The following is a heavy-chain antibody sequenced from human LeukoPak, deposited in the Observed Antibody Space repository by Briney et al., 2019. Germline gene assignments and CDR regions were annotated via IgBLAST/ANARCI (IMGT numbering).Heavy chain of an antibody. Sequence: GGSLRLSCAVSGLNFSNFWMHWVRQAPGKGLEWVSGISGSGGTTYYADSVKGRFTISRDNSKNTLYLQMNYLRAEDTALYYCAKNIAAPTTPFDYWGQGTLVTVSS. CDR3: AKNIAAPTTPFDY. CDR2: ISGSGGTT. J-gene: IGHJ4*02. V-gene: IGHV3-23*01. D-gene: IGHD6-13*01. CDR1: GLNFSNFW.